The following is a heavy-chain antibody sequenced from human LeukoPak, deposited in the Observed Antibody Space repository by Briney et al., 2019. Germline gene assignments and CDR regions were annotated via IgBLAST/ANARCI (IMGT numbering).Heavy chain of an antibody. V-gene: IGHV3-23*01. J-gene: IGHJ4*02. D-gene: IGHD2-15*01. CDR3: AKSGLNRFDY. CDR2: FSGSGGST. CDR1: GGSISSSSYY. Sequence: ETLSLTCTVSGGSISSSSYYWGWIRQPPGKGLEWVSTFSGSGGSTHYADSVKGRFTISRDNSKNTLYLQMNSLRAEDTAVYYCAKSGLNRFDYWGQGTLVTVSS.